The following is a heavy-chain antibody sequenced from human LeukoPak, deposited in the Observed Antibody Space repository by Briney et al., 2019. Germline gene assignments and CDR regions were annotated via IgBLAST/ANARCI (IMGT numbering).Heavy chain of an antibody. Sequence: PGGSLRLSCAASGFTFDDYGMNWVRQAPGKGLEWVSSISSSSNYIYYADSVKGRFTISRDNAKNSLYLQMNSLRAEDTAVYYCTSPSGGSWSLAYYYYYMDVWGKGTTVTVSS. D-gene: IGHD6-13*01. J-gene: IGHJ6*03. CDR2: ISSSSNYI. V-gene: IGHV3-21*01. CDR1: GFTFDDYG. CDR3: TSPSGGSWSLAYYYYYMDV.